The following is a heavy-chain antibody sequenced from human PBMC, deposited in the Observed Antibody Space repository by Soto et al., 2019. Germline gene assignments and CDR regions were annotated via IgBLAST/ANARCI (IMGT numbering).Heavy chain of an antibody. Sequence: PGGSLRLSCAASGFNFNNYWMHWVRQAPGKGLVWVSHIESDGSRTTYADSVRGRFTISRDNAKNSLYLQMNSLRDEDTAVYYCARVLGILGYGMDVWGQGTTVTVSS. CDR3: ARVLGILGYGMDV. D-gene: IGHD1-26*01. J-gene: IGHJ6*02. V-gene: IGHV3-74*03. CDR2: IESDGSRT. CDR1: GFNFNNYW.